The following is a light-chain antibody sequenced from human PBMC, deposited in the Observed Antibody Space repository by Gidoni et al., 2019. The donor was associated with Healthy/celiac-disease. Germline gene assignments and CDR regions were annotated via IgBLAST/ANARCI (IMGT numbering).Light chain of an antibody. CDR2: GAS. J-gene: IGKJ5*01. CDR1: QSVSSSY. V-gene: IGKV3-20*01. Sequence: IVLTQPPGTLSLSPGERATLSCRASQSVSSSYLAWYQQKPGQAPRLLIYGASSRATGIPDRFSGSGSGTDFTLTISRLEPEDFAVYYCQQYGSSLSITFGQGTRLEIK. CDR3: QQYGSSLSIT.